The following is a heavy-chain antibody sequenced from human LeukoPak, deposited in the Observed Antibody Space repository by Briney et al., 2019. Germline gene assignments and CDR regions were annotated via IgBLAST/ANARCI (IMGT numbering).Heavy chain of an antibody. V-gene: IGHV3-30*18. CDR1: GFTFSSYG. CDR2: ISYDGSNK. Sequence: GRSLRLSCAASGFTFSSYGMHWVRQAPGKGLEWVAVISYDGSNKYYADSVKGRFTISRDNSKNTLYLQMNSLRAEDTAVYYCAKDHMGILTGYYSPHFDYWGQGTLVTVSS. J-gene: IGHJ4*02. CDR3: AKDHMGILTGYYSPHFDY. D-gene: IGHD3-9*01.